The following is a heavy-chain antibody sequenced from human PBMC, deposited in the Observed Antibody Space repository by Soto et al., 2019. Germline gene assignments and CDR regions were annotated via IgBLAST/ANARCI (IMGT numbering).Heavy chain of an antibody. Sequence: QITLKESGPTLVKATQPLTLTCTFSGFSLTTSGAGVGRIRQPPGKALEWLALVYWDDDKRYSPSLNSRLTVIRDTSNKQVVLTRTKLYLVDTATYYSARNRFDFWGGFHYWRQGTRVTVSS. J-gene: IGHJ4*02. CDR1: GFSLTTSGAG. V-gene: IGHV2-5*02. CDR2: VYWDDDK. CDR3: ARNRFDFWGGFHY. D-gene: IGHD3-3*01.